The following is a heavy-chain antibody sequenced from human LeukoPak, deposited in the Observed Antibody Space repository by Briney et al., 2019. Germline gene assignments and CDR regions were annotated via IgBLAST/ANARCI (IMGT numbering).Heavy chain of an antibody. Sequence: GGSLRLSCEASGFTLSDYYVHWMRQAPGKGLEWISCISSGGGDKFYADSVKGRFITSRDNAKRSVYLQMSSLRVDDTAVYYCARDSPGVYSSGDLWGQGTLVAVSA. J-gene: IGHJ5*02. CDR1: GFTLSDYY. D-gene: IGHD3-22*01. CDR3: ARDSPGVYSSGDL. CDR2: ISSGGGDK. V-gene: IGHV3-11*01.